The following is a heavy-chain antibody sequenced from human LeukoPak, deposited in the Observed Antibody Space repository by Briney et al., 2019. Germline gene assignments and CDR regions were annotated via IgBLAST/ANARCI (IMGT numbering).Heavy chain of an antibody. D-gene: IGHD7-27*01. CDR2: IYTSGST. J-gene: IGHJ4*02. V-gene: IGHV4-4*02. CDR1: GGSISSSNW. Sequence: SGTLSLTCAVSGGSISSSNWWSWVRQPPGKGLEWIGRIYTSGSTNYNTSLKSRVTMSVDTSKNQFSLKLNSVTAADTAVYYCARELTGEGLDYWGQGTLVTVSS. CDR3: ARELTGEGLDY.